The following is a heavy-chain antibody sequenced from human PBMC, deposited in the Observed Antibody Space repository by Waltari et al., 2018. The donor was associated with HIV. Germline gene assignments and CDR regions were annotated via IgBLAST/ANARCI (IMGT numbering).Heavy chain of an antibody. Sequence: QLQLQESGPGLVKPSETLSLTRTVSGGSISSSSYYWGWIRQPPGTGLEWIGSIYYSGSTYYNPSLKSRVTISVDTSKNQFSLKLSSVTAADTAVYDCARHIGRGYYDSSGPGAFDIWGQGTMVTVSS. V-gene: IGHV4-39*01. J-gene: IGHJ3*02. D-gene: IGHD3-22*01. CDR2: IYYSGST. CDR1: GGSISSSSYY. CDR3: ARHIGRGYYDSSGPGAFDI.